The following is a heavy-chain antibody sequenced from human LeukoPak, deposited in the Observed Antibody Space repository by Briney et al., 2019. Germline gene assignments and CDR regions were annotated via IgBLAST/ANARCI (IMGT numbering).Heavy chain of an antibody. CDR2: IIPIFGTA. CDR3: ARARDGYNYEGSYYYMDV. J-gene: IGHJ6*03. V-gene: IGHV1-69*05. D-gene: IGHD5-24*01. Sequence: SVKVSCKASGGTFSSYAISWVRQTPGQGLEWMGGIIPIFGTANYAQKFQGRVTITTDESTSTAYMELSSLRSEDTAVYYCARARDGYNYEGSYYYMDVWGKGTTVTVSS. CDR1: GGTFSSYA.